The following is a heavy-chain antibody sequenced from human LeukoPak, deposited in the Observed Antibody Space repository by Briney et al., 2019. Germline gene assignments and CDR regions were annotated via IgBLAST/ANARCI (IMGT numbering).Heavy chain of an antibody. Sequence: GGSPRLSCAASGFTFSSYAMSWVRQAPGKGLEWVSAISGSGTSTYYADSVKGRFTISRDNSKNTLYMQMNSLRGDDTAVYYCAKRPGYCSSTSCYYYYYMDVWGDGATVTVSS. CDR2: ISGSGTST. CDR3: AKRPGYCSSTSCYYYYYMDV. D-gene: IGHD2-2*01. J-gene: IGHJ6*03. V-gene: IGHV3-23*01. CDR1: GFTFSSYA.